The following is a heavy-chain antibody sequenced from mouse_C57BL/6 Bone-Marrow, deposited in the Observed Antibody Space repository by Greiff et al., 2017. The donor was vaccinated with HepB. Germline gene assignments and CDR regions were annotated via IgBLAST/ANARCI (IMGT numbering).Heavy chain of an antibody. Sequence: VQLQQSGAELARPGASVKMSCKASGYTFTSYTMHWVKQRPGQGLEWIGYINPSSGYTKYNQKFKDKATLTADKSSSTAYMQLSSLTSEDSAVYYCARYDYEAWFAYWGQGTLVTVSA. D-gene: IGHD2-4*01. J-gene: IGHJ3*01. CDR3: ARYDYEAWFAY. CDR2: INPSSGYT. CDR1: GYTFTSYT. V-gene: IGHV1-4*01.